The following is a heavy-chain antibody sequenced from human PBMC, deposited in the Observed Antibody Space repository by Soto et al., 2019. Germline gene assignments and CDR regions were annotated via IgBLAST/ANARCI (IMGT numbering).Heavy chain of an antibody. V-gene: IGHV3-7*01. CDR2: IKQDGSEK. D-gene: IGHD5-12*01. CDR3: ARETVELATNG. CDR1: GFTFSSYW. Sequence: EVQLVESGGGLVQPGGSLRLSCAASGFTFSSYWMGWVRQAPGKGLEWVANIKQDGSEKYYVDSVKGRFTISRDNAENSLFLQMSSLRAEDTAVYYCARETVELATNGWGQGTLVTVSS. J-gene: IGHJ4*02.